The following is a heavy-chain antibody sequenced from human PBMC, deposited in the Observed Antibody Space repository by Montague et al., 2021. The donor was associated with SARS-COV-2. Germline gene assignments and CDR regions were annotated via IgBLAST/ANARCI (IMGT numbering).Heavy chain of an antibody. CDR2: ISSSGSTI. Sequence: SLRLSCAASGFTFSSNEMNWVRQAPGKGLEWASYISSSGSTIYYADSVKGRFTISRDNAKNSLYLQMNSLRAEDTAVYYCARVLVVTYYGMDVWGQGTTVTGSS. J-gene: IGHJ6*02. CDR1: GFTFSSNE. CDR3: ARVLVVTYYGMDV. V-gene: IGHV3-48*03. D-gene: IGHD3-22*01.